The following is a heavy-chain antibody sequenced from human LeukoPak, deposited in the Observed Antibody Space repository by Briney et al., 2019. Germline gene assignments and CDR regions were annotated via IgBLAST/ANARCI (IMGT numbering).Heavy chain of an antibody. D-gene: IGHD5-18*01. CDR3: TTVGDSRLRSPFDY. V-gene: IGHV3-15*01. CDR2: IKSKTDGGTT. J-gene: IGHJ4*02. Sequence: GGSLRLSCAASGFTFSNAWMSWVRQAPGKGLEWVCRIKSKTDGGTTDYAAPVKGRFTISRDDSKNTLYLQMNSLKTEDTAVYYCTTVGDSRLRSPFDYWGQGTLVTVSS. CDR1: GFTFSNAW.